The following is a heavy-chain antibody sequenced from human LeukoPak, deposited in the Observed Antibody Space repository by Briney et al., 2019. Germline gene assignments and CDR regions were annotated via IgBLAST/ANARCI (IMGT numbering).Heavy chain of an antibody. CDR3: ARESPDDYGGTIDY. Sequence: SETLSLTCAVYGGSFSAYYWSWIRQPPGKGLEWIGEINHSGSTNYNPSLKSRVTISVDTSKNQFSLKLSSVTAADTAAYYCARESPDDYGGTIDYWGQGTLVTVSS. D-gene: IGHD4-23*01. CDR1: GGSFSAYY. CDR2: INHSGST. V-gene: IGHV4-34*01. J-gene: IGHJ4*02.